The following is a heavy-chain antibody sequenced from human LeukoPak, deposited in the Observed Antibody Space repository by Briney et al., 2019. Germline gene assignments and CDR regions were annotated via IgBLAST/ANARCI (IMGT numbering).Heavy chain of an antibody. J-gene: IGHJ4*02. V-gene: IGHV3-21*01. Sequence: GGSLRLSCAASGFIFSRYSMNWVRQAAGKGLEWVSSITSSSSYIYYADSVKGRFTISRDNAKTSLYLQMSSLRAEDTAVYYCARDSGGGFLTYFDYWGQGTLVTVSS. D-gene: IGHD3-16*01. CDR2: ITSSSSYI. CDR3: ARDSGGGFLTYFDY. CDR1: GFIFSRYS.